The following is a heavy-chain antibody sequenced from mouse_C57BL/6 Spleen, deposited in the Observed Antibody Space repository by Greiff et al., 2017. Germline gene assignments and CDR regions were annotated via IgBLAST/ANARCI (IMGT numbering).Heavy chain of an antibody. D-gene: IGHD3-1*01. Sequence: QVQLQQSGPELVKPGASVKISCKASGYAFSSSWMNWVKQRPGKGLEWIGRIYPGDGDTNYNGKFKGKATLTADKSSSTAYMKLSSLTSEDSAVYFCARSGQYYFDYWGQGTTLTVSS. J-gene: IGHJ2*01. CDR2: IYPGDGDT. CDR3: ARSGQYYFDY. V-gene: IGHV1-82*01. CDR1: GYAFSSSW.